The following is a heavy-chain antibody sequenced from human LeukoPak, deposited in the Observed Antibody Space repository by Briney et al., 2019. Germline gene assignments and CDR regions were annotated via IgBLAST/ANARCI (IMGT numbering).Heavy chain of an antibody. CDR2: IKQDGSEK. CDR3: ARDIGYCSSTSCYTYYYYGMDV. CDR1: GFSFNSDW. J-gene: IGHJ6*02. V-gene: IGHV3-7*01. Sequence: GVSLRLSCAASGFSFNSDWMDWVRQAPGKGLEWVANIKQDGSEKYYVDSVKGRFTISRDNAKNSLYLQMNSLRAEDTAVYYCARDIGYCSSTSCYTYYYYGMDVWGQGTTVTVSS. D-gene: IGHD2-2*01.